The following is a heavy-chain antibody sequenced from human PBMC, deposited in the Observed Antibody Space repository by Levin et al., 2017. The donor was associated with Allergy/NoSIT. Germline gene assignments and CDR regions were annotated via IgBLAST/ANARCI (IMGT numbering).Heavy chain of an antibody. J-gene: IGHJ4*02. CDR2: INSDGSST. D-gene: IGHD3-10*01. CDR3: ARFGRGPYYFDY. CDR1: GFTFSSYW. V-gene: IGHV3-74*01. Sequence: GGSLRLSCAASGFTFSSYWMHWVRQAPGKGLVWVSRINSDGSSTSYADSVKGRFTISRDNAKNTLYLQMNSLRAEDTAVYYCARFGRGPYYFDYWGQGTLVTVSS.